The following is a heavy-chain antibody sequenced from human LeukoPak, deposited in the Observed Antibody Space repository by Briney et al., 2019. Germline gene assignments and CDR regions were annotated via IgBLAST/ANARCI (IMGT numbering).Heavy chain of an antibody. Sequence: ASVKVSCKASGGTFSSYAISWVRQAPGQGLEWMGGIIPIFGTANYAQKFQGRVTITTDESTSTAYMELSSLRSEDTAVYYCASSKQYDFWSGYYPANPNFDYWGQGTLVTVSS. CDR1: GGTFSSYA. D-gene: IGHD3-3*01. V-gene: IGHV1-69*05. J-gene: IGHJ4*02. CDR3: ASSKQYDFWSGYYPANPNFDY. CDR2: IIPIFGTA.